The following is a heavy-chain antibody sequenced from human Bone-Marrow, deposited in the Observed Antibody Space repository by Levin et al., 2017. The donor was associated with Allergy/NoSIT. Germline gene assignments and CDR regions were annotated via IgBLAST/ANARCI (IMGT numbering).Heavy chain of an antibody. CDR3: ARGLGWQHLVWASNWFDP. CDR2: INHAGDT. Sequence: SQTLSLPCAVYSEAFSGYYWSWIRQSPGKGLEWIAEINHAGDTNYNTSLKSRVTLSVDTANYQFSLKMTSMTAADTAVYYCARGLGWQHLVWASNWFDPWGQGTLVIVSS. J-gene: IGHJ5*02. D-gene: IGHD6-13*01. CDR1: SEAFSGYY. V-gene: IGHV4-34*01.